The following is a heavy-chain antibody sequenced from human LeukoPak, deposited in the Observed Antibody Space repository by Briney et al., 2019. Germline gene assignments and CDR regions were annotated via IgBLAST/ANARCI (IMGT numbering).Heavy chain of an antibody. CDR1: GGSFSGYY. Sequence: SETLSLTCAVYGGSFSGYYWSWIRQPPGKGLEWIGEINHSGSTNYNPSLKSRVTISVDTSKNQFSLKLSSATAADTAVYYCARHSGTLGYFDYWGQGTRVTVSS. J-gene: IGHJ4*02. CDR3: ARHSGTLGYFDY. V-gene: IGHV4-34*01. D-gene: IGHD1-14*01. CDR2: INHSGST.